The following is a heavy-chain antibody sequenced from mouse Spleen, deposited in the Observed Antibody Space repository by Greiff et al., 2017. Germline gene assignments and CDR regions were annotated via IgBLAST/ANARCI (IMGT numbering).Heavy chain of an antibody. CDR3: ARSSLPPFFDY. J-gene: IGHJ2*01. D-gene: IGHD2-10*02. CDR1: GYTFTSYG. CDR2: IYPRSGNT. V-gene: IGHV1-81*01. Sequence: VQLVESGAELARPGASVKLSCKASGYTFTSYGISWVKQRTGQGLEWIGEIYPRSGNTYYNEKFKGKATLTADKSSSTAYMELRSLTSEDSAVYFCARSSLPPFFDYWGQGTTLTVSS.